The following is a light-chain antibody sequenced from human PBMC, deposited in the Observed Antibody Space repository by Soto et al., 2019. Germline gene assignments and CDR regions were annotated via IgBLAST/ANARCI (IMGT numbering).Light chain of an antibody. Sequence: QSVLTRPPSTSGTPGQRVTIACSGSSSNIGSNYVYWYQHLPETAPKVLIYRSNQRPSGVPDRFSGSKSGTSASLAITGLQSEDEADYSCAVWDDSLNGHVFGAGTKVTVL. J-gene: IGLJ1*01. V-gene: IGLV1-44*01. CDR1: SSNIGSNY. CDR2: RSN. CDR3: AVWDDSLNGHV.